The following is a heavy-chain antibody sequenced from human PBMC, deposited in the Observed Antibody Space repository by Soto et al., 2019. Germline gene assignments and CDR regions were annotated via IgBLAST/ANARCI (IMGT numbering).Heavy chain of an antibody. D-gene: IGHD5-12*01. J-gene: IGHJ4*02. CDR3: SRVRSGFPHY. Sequence: SETLSLTCTVSGGSISSYYWSWIRQPPGKGLEWIGYIYYSGSTNYNPSLKSLLTIAVDTSKNQFALKLISVTAADTAVYYWSRVRSGFPHYWGQGTLVTVSS. CDR2: IYYSGST. V-gene: IGHV4-59*01. CDR1: GGSISSYY.